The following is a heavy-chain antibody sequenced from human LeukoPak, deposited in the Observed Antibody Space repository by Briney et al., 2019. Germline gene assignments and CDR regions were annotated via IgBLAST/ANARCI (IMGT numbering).Heavy chain of an antibody. CDR1: GYIFTHFW. CDR3: ARRIAAGGWFDP. CDR2: IYPGDSDT. Sequence: GESLKISCKGSGYIFTHFWIGWVRQMPGQGLEWLGIIYPGDSDTTYSPSFQGHVTISADKSSNTAYLQWSSLKASDTAMYYCARRIAAGGWFDPWGQGTLVTVSS. V-gene: IGHV5-51*01. D-gene: IGHD6-13*01. J-gene: IGHJ5*02.